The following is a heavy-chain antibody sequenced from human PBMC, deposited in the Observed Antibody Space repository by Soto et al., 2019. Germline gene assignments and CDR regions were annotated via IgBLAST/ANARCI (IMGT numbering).Heavy chain of an antibody. Sequence: GESLKISCKGSGYNFTNYWIAWVRQMPGKGLEWMGIIYPGDSDTRYSPSFQGQVTISADKSISAAYLQWSSLKASDTSMYYCARQEGATVFFYYGMDVWGQGTTVTVSS. CDR1: GYNFTNYW. V-gene: IGHV5-51*01. CDR3: ARQEGATVFFYYGMDV. CDR2: IYPGDSDT. D-gene: IGHD1-26*01. J-gene: IGHJ6*02.